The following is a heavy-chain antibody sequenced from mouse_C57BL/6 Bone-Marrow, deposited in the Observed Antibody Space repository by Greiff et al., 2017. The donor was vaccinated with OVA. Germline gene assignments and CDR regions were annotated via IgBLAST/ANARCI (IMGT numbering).Heavy chain of an antibody. J-gene: IGHJ2*01. V-gene: IGHV14-4*01. CDR1: GFNIKDDY. CDR3: TSNCDVRDY. CDR2: IDPENGDT. D-gene: IGHD4-1*01. Sequence: VQLQQSGAELVRPGASVKLSCTASGFNIKDDYMHWVKQTPEQGLEWIGWIDPENGDTEYASKFQGKATITADTSSNTAYLQLSSLTSEDTAVYYCTSNCDVRDYWGQGTTLTVSS.